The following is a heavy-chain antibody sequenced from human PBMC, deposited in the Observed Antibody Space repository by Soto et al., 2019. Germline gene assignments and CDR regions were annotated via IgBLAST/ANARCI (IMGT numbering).Heavy chain of an antibody. CDR2: ISGSGGST. J-gene: IGHJ4*02. Sequence: PGGSLRLSCAASGFTFSSYAMSWVRQAPGKGLEWVSAISGSGGSTYYADSVKGRFTISRDNSKNTLYLQMNSLRAEDTAVYYCAKDIPVLRFLEWSLGPYFDYWGQGTLVTVSS. CDR3: AKDIPVLRFLEWSLGPYFDY. V-gene: IGHV3-23*01. D-gene: IGHD3-3*01. CDR1: GFTFSSYA.